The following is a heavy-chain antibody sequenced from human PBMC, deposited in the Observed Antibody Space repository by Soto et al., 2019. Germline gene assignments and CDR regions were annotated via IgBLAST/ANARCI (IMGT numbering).Heavy chain of an antibody. CDR1: GLTFSSYG. CDR3: AKRGPVEESTSLQCYDFWSGHYGMDV. Sequence: SGGSLGLSCAASGLTFSSYGMHWVRQDPGKGLVWVSRINSDGSSTSYADSVKGRFTISRDNAKNTLYLQMNSLRAEDTAVYYCAKRGPVEESTSLQCYDFWSGHYGMDVWGQGTTVTVSS. J-gene: IGHJ6*02. CDR2: INSDGSST. D-gene: IGHD3-3*01. V-gene: IGHV3-74*01.